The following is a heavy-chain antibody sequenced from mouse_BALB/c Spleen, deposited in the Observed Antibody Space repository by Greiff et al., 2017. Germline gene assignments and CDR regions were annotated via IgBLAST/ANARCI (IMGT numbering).Heavy chain of an antibody. J-gene: IGHJ2*01. CDR1: GFTFSSFG. Sequence: EVKLVESGGGLVQPGGSRSLSCAVSGFTFSSFGLHWVRQAPEKGLQWVAYVSSGSSTIYYADTVKGRFTISRDNPKNTLFLQMTSLRTEDTAMYYCARKYGNYLDYWGQGTTLTVSS. D-gene: IGHD2-10*02. V-gene: IGHV5-17*02. CDR3: ARKYGNYLDY. CDR2: VSSGSSTI.